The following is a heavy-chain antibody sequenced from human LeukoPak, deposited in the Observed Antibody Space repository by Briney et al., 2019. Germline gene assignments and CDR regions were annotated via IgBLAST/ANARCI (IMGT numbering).Heavy chain of an antibody. Sequence: SETLSLTCNVSAGSISLHYWSWIRQPPGRGLEWIGYVYYSGSDNYNTPLKSRLTLSLATSKSQFSLKLSSATAADTAVYYCARHLRGYSYGPIEYWGQGTLVTVSS. V-gene: IGHV4-59*08. CDR1: AGSISLHY. D-gene: IGHD5-18*01. CDR2: VYYSGSD. CDR3: ARHLRGYSYGPIEY. J-gene: IGHJ4*02.